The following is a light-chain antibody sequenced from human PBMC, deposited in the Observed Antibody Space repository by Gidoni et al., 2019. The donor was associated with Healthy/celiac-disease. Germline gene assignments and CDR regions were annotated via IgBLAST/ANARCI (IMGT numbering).Light chain of an antibody. Sequence: DIVLTQSPGTLSLSPGERATLSCRASQSVSSSYLAWYQQKPGQAPRLLIYGASSRATGIPDRFRGSGSGTDFTLTISRLEPEDFAVYYCQQYGSSIFTFGPGTKVDIK. CDR2: GAS. J-gene: IGKJ3*01. V-gene: IGKV3-20*01. CDR3: QQYGSSIFT. CDR1: QSVSSSY.